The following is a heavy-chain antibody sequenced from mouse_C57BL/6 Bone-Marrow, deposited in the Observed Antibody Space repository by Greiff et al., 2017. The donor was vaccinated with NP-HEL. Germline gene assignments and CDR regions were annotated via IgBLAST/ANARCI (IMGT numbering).Heavy chain of an antibody. CDR2: ISNGGGST. D-gene: IGHD3-1*01. CDR3: ARQLGFAY. Sequence: EVMLVESGGGLVQPGGSLKLSCAASGFTFSDYYMYWVSQTPEKRLEWVAYISNGGGSTYYPDTVKGRFTISRDNAKNTLYLQMSRLKSEDTAMYYCARQLGFAYWGQGTLVTVSA. CDR1: GFTFSDYY. V-gene: IGHV5-12*01. J-gene: IGHJ3*01.